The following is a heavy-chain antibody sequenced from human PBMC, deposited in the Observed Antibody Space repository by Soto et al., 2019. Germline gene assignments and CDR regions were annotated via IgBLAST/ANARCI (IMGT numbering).Heavy chain of an antibody. V-gene: IGHV3-30*18. CDR2: ISYDGSNK. J-gene: IGHJ6*02. CDR3: AKDVYYGSGSYYKGARPYYYYGMDV. D-gene: IGHD3-10*01. CDR1: GFTFSSYG. Sequence: PGGSLRLSCAASGFTFSSYGMHWVRQAPGKGLEWVAVISYDGSNKYYADSVKGRFTISRDNSKNTLYLQMNSLRAEDTAVYYCAKDVYYGSGSYYKGARPYYYYGMDVWGQGTTVTVSS.